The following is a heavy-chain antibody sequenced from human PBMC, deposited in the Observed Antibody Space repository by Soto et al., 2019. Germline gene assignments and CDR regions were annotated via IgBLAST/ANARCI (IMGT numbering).Heavy chain of an antibody. D-gene: IGHD2-2*01. Sequence: SLKGSCKSSAYTFTNYGVTWVRQAPGQGLEWMGWISAYTDNPNYAQKFQGRVTMTIDTSTTTAYMDLRSLTSDDTAVYYRARVIPGAEAWFGPWGQGTLVTVS. J-gene: IGHJ5*02. CDR3: ARVIPGAEAWFGP. CDR1: AYTFTNYG. V-gene: IGHV1-18*01. CDR2: ISAYTDNP.